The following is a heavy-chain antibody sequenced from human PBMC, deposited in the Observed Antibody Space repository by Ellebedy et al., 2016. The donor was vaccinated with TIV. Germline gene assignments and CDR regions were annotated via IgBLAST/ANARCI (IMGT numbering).Heavy chain of an antibody. Sequence: ASVKVSCKAAGFTFTNYGFTWVRQAPGQGLEWMGGIIPIFGTANYAQKFQGRVTITADESTSTAYMELSSLRSEDTAVYYCAVSYALEWLLYRFDYWGQGTLVTVSS. V-gene: IGHV1-69*13. D-gene: IGHD3-3*01. J-gene: IGHJ4*02. CDR1: GFTFTNYG. CDR3: AVSYALEWLLYRFDY. CDR2: IIPIFGTA.